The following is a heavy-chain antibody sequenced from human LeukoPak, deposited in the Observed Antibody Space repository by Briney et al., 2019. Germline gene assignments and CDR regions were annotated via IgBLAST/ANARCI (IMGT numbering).Heavy chain of an antibody. D-gene: IGHD3-9*01. CDR2: ISSSGSTI. CDR1: GFTFSSYE. CDR3: ARVGRLYYDILTGYYDSILESRPLLD. J-gene: IGHJ4*02. Sequence: GGSLRLSCAASGFTFSSYEMNWVRQAPGKGLEWVSYISSSGSTIYYADSVKGRFTISRDNAKNSLYLRMNSLRAEDTAVYYCARVGRLYYDILTGYYDSILESRPLLDWGQGTLVTVSS. V-gene: IGHV3-48*03.